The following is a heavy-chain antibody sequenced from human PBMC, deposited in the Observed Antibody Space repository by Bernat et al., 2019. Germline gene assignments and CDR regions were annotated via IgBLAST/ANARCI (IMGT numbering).Heavy chain of an antibody. Sequence: EVQLVESGGGVVRPGGSLRLSCAASGLTFDDYGMSWVRQAPGKGLEWVSGINWNGGSTGYADSVKGRFTISRDNAKNSLYLQMNSLRAEDTALYYCARDPYYYDSSGYYYLWDYWGQGTLVTVSS. CDR1: GLTFDDYG. D-gene: IGHD3-22*01. V-gene: IGHV3-20*04. CDR3: ARDPYYYDSSGYYYLWDY. CDR2: INWNGGST. J-gene: IGHJ4*02.